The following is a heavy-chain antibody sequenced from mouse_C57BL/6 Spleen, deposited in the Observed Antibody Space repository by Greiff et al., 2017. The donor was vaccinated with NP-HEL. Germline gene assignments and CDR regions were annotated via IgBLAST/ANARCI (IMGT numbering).Heavy chain of an antibody. Sequence: EVMLVESGGGLVKPGGSLKLSCAASGFTFSDYGMHWVRQAPEQGLEWVAYISSGSSTIYYADTVKGRFTISRDNAKNTLFLQMTSLGYEDTAMYYGESPGAYWGQGTLVTVSA. CDR1: GFTFSDYG. CDR3: ESPGAY. V-gene: IGHV5-17*01. J-gene: IGHJ3*01. CDR2: ISSGSSTI.